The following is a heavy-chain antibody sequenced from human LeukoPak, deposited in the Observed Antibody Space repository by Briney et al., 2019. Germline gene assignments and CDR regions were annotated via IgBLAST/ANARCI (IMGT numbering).Heavy chain of an antibody. J-gene: IGHJ4*02. CDR1: GGSFSGYY. CDR3: ARDYYGSGSFRGLFDY. Sequence: PSETLSLTCAVYGGSFSGYYWSWIRQPPGKGLEWIGEINHSGSTNYNPSLKSRVTISVDTSKNQFSLKLSSVTAADTAVYYCARDYYGSGSFRGLFDYWGQGTLVTVSS. D-gene: IGHD3-10*01. CDR2: INHSGST. V-gene: IGHV4-34*01.